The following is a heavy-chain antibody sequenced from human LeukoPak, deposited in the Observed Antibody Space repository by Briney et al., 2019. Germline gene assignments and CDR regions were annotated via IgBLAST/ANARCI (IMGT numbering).Heavy chain of an antibody. V-gene: IGHV4-34*01. J-gene: IGHJ4*02. D-gene: IGHD5-18*01. CDR2: INLSGST. Sequence: SETLSLTCAVYGGSFSGYYWSWIRQPPGKGLEWIGEINLSGSTNYNPSLKSRVTISVDTSKNQFSLKLSSVTAADTAVYYCAAYSYGYLYYFDYWGQGTLVTVSS. CDR1: GGSFSGYY. CDR3: AAYSYGYLYYFDY.